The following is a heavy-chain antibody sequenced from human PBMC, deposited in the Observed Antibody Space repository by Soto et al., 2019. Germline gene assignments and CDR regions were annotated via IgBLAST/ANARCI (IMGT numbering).Heavy chain of an antibody. CDR1: GGSFSGYY. Sequence: PSETLSLTCAVYGGSFSGYYWSWIRQPPGKGLEWIGEINHSGSTNYNPSLKSRVTISVDTSKNQFSLKLSSVTAADTTVYYCARGVRYYDYVWGSYRHPIYFDYWGQGTLVTVS. D-gene: IGHD3-16*02. V-gene: IGHV4-34*01. CDR2: INHSGST. J-gene: IGHJ4*02. CDR3: ARGVRYYDYVWGSYRHPIYFDY.